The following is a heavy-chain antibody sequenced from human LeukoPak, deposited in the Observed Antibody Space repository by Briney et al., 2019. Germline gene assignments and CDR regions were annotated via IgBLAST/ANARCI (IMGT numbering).Heavy chain of an antibody. V-gene: IGHV4-38-2*02. CDR2: IYHSGSA. J-gene: IGHJ4*02. CDR3: VRYCSSTTCYTRAVDY. D-gene: IGHD2-2*02. CDR1: GYSITSGYY. Sequence: SETLSPTCTVSGYSITSGYYWAWIRQPPGKVLEWIGSIYHSGSAYYNPSLKSRVTISVDTSKNQFSLKLSSVTAADTAVYYCVRYCSSTTCYTRAVDYWGQGTLVTVSS.